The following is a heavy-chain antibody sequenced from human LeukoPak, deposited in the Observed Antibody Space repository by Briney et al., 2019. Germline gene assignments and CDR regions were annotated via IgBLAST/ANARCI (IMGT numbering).Heavy chain of an antibody. Sequence: GGSLRLSCAASGFTLSTYWMSWVRQAPGKGLEWVANIKQDGSEKYYVDSVKGRFTILRDNAKNSLYLQMNSLRAEDTAVYYCARIYYDTSGDDWGQGTLVTVSS. J-gene: IGHJ4*02. CDR1: GFTLSTYW. V-gene: IGHV3-7*01. D-gene: IGHD3-22*01. CDR2: IKQDGSEK. CDR3: ARIYYDTSGDD.